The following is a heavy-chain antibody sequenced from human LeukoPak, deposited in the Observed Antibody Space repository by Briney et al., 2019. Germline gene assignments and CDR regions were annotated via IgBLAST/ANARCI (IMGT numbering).Heavy chain of an antibody. CDR1: GGTFSNYA. V-gene: IGHV1-69*13. CDR2: VIPIFGTA. J-gene: IGHJ4*02. Sequence: SVKVSCKASGGTFSNYAISWVRQAPGQGLEWMGGVIPIFGTANYAQKFQGRVTITADESTSTAYMELSSLRSEDTAVYYCARGYSGYDFSISGYWGQGTLVTVSS. D-gene: IGHD5-12*01. CDR3: ARGYSGYDFSISGY.